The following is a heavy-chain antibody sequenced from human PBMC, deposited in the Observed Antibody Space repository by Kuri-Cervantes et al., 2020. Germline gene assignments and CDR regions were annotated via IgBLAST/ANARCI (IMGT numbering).Heavy chain of an antibody. CDR2: ISSSGSTI. V-gene: IGHV3-48*04. J-gene: IGHJ3*02. D-gene: IGHD3-16*02. Sequence: GGSLRLSCAASGFTFSSYAMSWVRQAPGKGLEWVSYISSSGSTIYYADSVKGRFTISRDNAKNSLYLQMNSLRAEDTAVYYCARDGSYDYVWGSYRYTPPEAFDIWGQGTMVTVSS. CDR3: ARDGSYDYVWGSYRYTPPEAFDI. CDR1: GFTFSSYA.